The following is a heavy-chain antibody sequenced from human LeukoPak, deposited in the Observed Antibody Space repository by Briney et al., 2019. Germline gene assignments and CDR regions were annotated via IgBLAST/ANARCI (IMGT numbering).Heavy chain of an antibody. V-gene: IGHV3-23*01. CDR3: AKEFRRYCGGDCYTTDY. CDR1: GFTFSSYG. D-gene: IGHD2-21*02. J-gene: IGHJ4*02. CDR2: ISGSGGST. Sequence: GGSLRLSCAASGFTFSSYGMSWVRQAPGKGLEWVSAISGSGGSTYYADSVKGRFTISRDNSKNTLYLQMNSLRAEDTAVYYCAKEFRRYCGGDCYTTDYWGQGTLVTVSS.